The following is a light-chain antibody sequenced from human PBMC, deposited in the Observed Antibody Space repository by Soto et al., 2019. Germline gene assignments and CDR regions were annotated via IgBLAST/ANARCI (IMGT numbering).Light chain of an antibody. J-gene: IGLJ1*01. CDR1: SSDVGGYNY. V-gene: IGLV2-14*01. CDR2: DVS. Sequence: SALTQPASGSGSPGQSLTISCTGTSSDVGGYNYVSWYQQHPGKAPKLMIYDVSNRPSGVSNRFSGSKSGNTASLTISGLQAEDEADYYCSSYTSSSTYVFGTGTKVTVL. CDR3: SSYTSSSTYV.